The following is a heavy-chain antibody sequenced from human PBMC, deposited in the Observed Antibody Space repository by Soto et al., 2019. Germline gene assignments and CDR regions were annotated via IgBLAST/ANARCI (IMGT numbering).Heavy chain of an antibody. V-gene: IGHV3-23*01. CDR1: GFTFTTYA. D-gene: IGHD2-2*01. CDR2: ISVSGDRT. J-gene: IGHJ4*02. CDR3: VQDGDSISSHKPLDY. Sequence: GGSLRLSCAASGFTFTTYAMCWVRQAPGKGLEWVSSISVSGDRTFYADSVKGRFTISRDNRRNTLHLQMNSLRAEDTAVYYCVQDGDSISSHKPLDYWGQGPLVTVYS.